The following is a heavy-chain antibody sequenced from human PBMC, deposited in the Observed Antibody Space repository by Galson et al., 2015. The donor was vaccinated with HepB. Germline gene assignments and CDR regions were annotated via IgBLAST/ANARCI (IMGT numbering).Heavy chain of an antibody. J-gene: IGHJ4*02. V-gene: IGHV3-48*02. CDR1: GITFSGCS. CDR3: ARATCGGWNGFDY. Sequence: SLRLSCAASGITFSGCSMNWVRQAPGKGLEWVSYISSSGTGIHYADSVKGRFTISRDNAKNSLYLQMNSLRDEDTAVYYCARATCGGWNGFDYWGQGTLVTVSS. CDR2: ISSSGTGI. D-gene: IGHD2-21*01.